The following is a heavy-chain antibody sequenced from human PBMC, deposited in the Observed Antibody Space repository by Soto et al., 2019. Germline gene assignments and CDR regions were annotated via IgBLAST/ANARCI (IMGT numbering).Heavy chain of an antibody. CDR2: ISISGTYI. D-gene: IGHD3-10*01. V-gene: IGHV3-21*01. Sequence: GGSRRLSCEASGFTFNNYIMDWVRQAPEKGLEWVSSISISGTYIYYADSVKGRFAISRDKANNVMYLQMDTLRAEDTAVYYCVRAGHVFDVHYYGMDLWGQGTTVTVS. CDR3: VRAGHVFDVHYYGMDL. CDR1: GFTFNNYI. J-gene: IGHJ6*02.